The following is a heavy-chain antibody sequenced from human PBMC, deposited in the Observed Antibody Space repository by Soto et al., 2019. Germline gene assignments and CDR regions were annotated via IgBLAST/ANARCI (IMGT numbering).Heavy chain of an antibody. D-gene: IGHD5-12*01. Sequence: QVQLVQSGAEVKKPGTSVKVSCKASGGNFSSYAISWVRQAPGQGLEWMGGIIPIFGTANYAQKFQGRVTITADKSTSTAYMELSSLRSEDMAVYYCATRGPVSGYDDYWGQGTLVTVSS. V-gene: IGHV1-69*06. CDR3: ATRGPVSGYDDY. CDR1: GGNFSSYA. CDR2: IIPIFGTA. J-gene: IGHJ4*02.